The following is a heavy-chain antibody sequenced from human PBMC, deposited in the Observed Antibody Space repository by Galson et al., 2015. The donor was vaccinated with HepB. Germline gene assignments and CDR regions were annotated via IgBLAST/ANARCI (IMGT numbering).Heavy chain of an antibody. V-gene: IGHV3-48*04. Sequence: SLRLSCAASGFTFSSYSMNWVRQAPGKGLEWVSYISSSSTIYYADSVKGRFTISRDNAKNSLYLQMNSLRAEDTAVYYCARELSHYDILTGYSYYFDYRGQGTLVTVSS. D-gene: IGHD3-9*01. J-gene: IGHJ4*02. CDR1: GFTFSSYS. CDR3: ARELSHYDILTGYSYYFDY. CDR2: ISSSSTI.